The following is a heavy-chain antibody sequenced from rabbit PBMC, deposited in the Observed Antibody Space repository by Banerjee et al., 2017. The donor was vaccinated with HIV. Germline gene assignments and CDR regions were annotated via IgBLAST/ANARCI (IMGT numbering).Heavy chain of an antibody. V-gene: IGHV1S45*01. J-gene: IGHJ3*01. D-gene: IGHD8-1*01. CDR1: GFPFSEKAV. Sequence: QEQLVEYGGDLVQPEGSLTLTCKASGFPFSEKAVMCWVRQVPGKGLTWIACINVVTGKAVYASWAKGRFTISKTSSTTVTLQMTSLTAADTATYFCARDTGSSFSSYGMDLWGQGTLVTVS. CDR2: INVVTGKA. CDR3: ARDTGSSFSSYGMDL.